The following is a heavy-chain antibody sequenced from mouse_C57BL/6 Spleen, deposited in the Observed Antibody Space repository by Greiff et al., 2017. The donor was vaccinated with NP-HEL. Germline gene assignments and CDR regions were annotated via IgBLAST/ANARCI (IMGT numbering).Heavy chain of an antibody. J-gene: IGHJ4*01. Sequence: QVQLQQSGPELVKPGASVKISCKASGYAFSSSWMNWVKQRPGKGLEWIGRIYPGDGDTNYNGKFKGKATLTADKSSSTAYMQLSSLTSEDSAVYFCARDPYCDGSLYAMDYWGQGTSVTVSS. D-gene: IGHD1-1*01. V-gene: IGHV1-82*01. CDR3: ARDPYCDGSLYAMDY. CDR2: IYPGDGDT. CDR1: GYAFSSSW.